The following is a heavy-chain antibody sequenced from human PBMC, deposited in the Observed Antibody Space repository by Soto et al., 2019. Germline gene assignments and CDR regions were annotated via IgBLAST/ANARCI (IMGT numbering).Heavy chain of an antibody. J-gene: IGHJ4*02. CDR3: AATVLEWLPKYLSRVDY. D-gene: IGHD3-3*01. CDR2: ISAYNGNT. Sequence: EASVKVSCKASGYTFTSYGISWVRQAPGQGLEWMGWISAYNGNTNYAQKLQGRVTMTTDTSTSTAYMELRSLRSDDTAVYYCAATVLEWLPKYLSRVDYWGQGTLVTVSS. CDR1: GYTFTSYG. V-gene: IGHV1-18*01.